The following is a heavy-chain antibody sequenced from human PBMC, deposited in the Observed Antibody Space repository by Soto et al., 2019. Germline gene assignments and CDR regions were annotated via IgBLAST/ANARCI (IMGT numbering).Heavy chain of an antibody. Sequence: QVQLVQSGAEVKKPGASVKVSCKASGYTFTNYGISWERQAPGQGLEWMGWINDYNGNTNYAQKLQGRVTMTTDTSTSTADMELRRLRSDDTAMYYCARDSPPNYLWGQGTLVTVSS. CDR3: ARDSPPNYL. J-gene: IGHJ5*02. CDR2: INDYNGNT. D-gene: IGHD7-27*01. CDR1: GYTFTNYG. V-gene: IGHV1-18*01.